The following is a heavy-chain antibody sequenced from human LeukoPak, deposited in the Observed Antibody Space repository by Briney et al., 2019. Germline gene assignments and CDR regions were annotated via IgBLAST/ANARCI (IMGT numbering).Heavy chain of an antibody. J-gene: IGHJ6*03. CDR3: ARLKFYDSTGYSPGHYMDV. CDR1: GGPIYSYY. Sequence: SETLSLTCTVSGGPIYSYYWSWIWQTAGKGLEWIGRLYPGVSTNYNPSLKSRVTMSVDTSKKQFALKLSAVTAADTAVYYCARLKFYDSTGYSPGHYMDVWGKGTTVTVSS. D-gene: IGHD3-22*01. CDR2: LYPGVST. V-gene: IGHV4-4*07.